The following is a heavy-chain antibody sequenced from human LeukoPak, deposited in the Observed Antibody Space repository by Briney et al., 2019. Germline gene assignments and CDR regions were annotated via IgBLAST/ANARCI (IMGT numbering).Heavy chain of an antibody. CDR2: IYYSGST. Sequence: PSETLSLTCTVSGGSISSSSYYWGWICQPPGKGLEWIGSIYYSGSTYYNPSLKSRVTISVDTSKNQFSLKLSSVTAADTAVYYCASTYSGCYYAEYFQHWGQGTLVTVSS. V-gene: IGHV4-39*01. D-gene: IGHD1-26*01. CDR1: GGSISSSSYY. J-gene: IGHJ1*01. CDR3: ASTYSGCYYAEYFQH.